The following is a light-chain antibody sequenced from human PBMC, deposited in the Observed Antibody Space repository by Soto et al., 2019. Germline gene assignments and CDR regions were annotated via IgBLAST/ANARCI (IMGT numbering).Light chain of an antibody. CDR1: SGSVSTSYY. CDR2: CTN. J-gene: IGLJ3*02. V-gene: IGLV8-61*01. CDR3: VLYMGTGISV. Sequence: QTVVTQEPSFSVSPGRTVTLTCGLSSGSVSTSYYPSWYQLTPGQAPRTLIYCTNTRSSGVPNRFSGSILENKAALTITGAQADDESDYYCVLYMGTGISVFGGGTKLTVL.